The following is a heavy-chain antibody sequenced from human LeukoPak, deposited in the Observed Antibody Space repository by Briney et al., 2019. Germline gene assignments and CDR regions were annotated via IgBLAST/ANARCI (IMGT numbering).Heavy chain of an antibody. J-gene: IGHJ6*03. CDR2: INPSGGST. CDR1: GYTFTSYY. CDR3: ARDSGAAKGYYYYYMDL. Sequence: GASVKVSCKASGYTFTSYYMHWVRQAPGQGLEWMGIINPSGGSTSYAQKFQGRVTMTRDTSTSTVYMELSSLRSEDTAVYYCARDSGAAKGYYYYYMDLWGKGTTVTVSS. D-gene: IGHD3-10*01. V-gene: IGHV1-46*01.